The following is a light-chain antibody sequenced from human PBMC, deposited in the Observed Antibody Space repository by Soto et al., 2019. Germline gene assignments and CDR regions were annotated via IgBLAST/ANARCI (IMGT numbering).Light chain of an antibody. Sequence: DSLLTQSPATLSLSPGERATLSCRASQSVSSNLAWYQQKPGQAPRLLIYGASTRATAIPDRFSGSGSGTDFTLTISRLEPEDFAVYYCQQYGKSPTFGHGTRLEIK. CDR3: QQYGKSPT. CDR1: QSVSSN. J-gene: IGKJ5*01. CDR2: GAS. V-gene: IGKV3-20*01.